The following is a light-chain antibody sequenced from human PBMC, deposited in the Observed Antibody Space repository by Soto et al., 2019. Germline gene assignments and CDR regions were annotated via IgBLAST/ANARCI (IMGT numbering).Light chain of an antibody. V-gene: IGKV3-11*01. CDR2: DTF. CDR1: QSVSTF. Sequence: EVVLTQSPATLSLSPGERATLSCRASQSVSTFVAWYQHKPGQAPRPVIYDTFKRATGVPDRFSGRGSGTDFTLIISSLEPEDFGVYYCQQRARWPMPFGQGTRLELK. CDR3: QQRARWPMP. J-gene: IGKJ5*01.